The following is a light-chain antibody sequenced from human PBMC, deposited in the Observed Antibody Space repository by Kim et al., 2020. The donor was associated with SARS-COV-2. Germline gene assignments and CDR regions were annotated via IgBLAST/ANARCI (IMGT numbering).Light chain of an antibody. Sequence: SQGEGATRSCRASQSVSNNVAWYQQKPGQAPRLLIFDASTRATGIPARFSGSGSGTEFTLTITSLRSEDFAVYYCQQYNDWPGTFGQGTKVEIK. V-gene: IGKV3-15*01. J-gene: IGKJ1*01. CDR2: DAS. CDR3: QQYNDWPGT. CDR1: QSVSNN.